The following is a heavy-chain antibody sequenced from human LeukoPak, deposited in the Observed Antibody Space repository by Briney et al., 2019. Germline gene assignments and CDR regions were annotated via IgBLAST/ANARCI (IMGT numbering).Heavy chain of an antibody. Sequence: ASVKVSCKASGYTFTSYDINWVRQATGQGLEWMGWMNPNSGNTGYAQKFQGRVTMTRNTSISTAYMELSSLRSEDTAVYYCARGGYCTNGVCFIGTTYYGMDVWGQGTTVTVPS. CDR1: GYTFTSYD. CDR3: ARGGYCTNGVCFIGTTYYGMDV. D-gene: IGHD2-8*01. V-gene: IGHV1-8*01. J-gene: IGHJ6*02. CDR2: MNPNSGNT.